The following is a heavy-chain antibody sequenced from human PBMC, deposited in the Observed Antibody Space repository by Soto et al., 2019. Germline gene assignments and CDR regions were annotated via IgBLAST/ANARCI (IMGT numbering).Heavy chain of an antibody. V-gene: IGHV2-5*02. CDR2: IYWDDDK. D-gene: IGHD5-18*01. CDR1: GISRSTSGVG. J-gene: IGHJ4*02. Sequence: QITLKESGPTLVKPTQTLTLTCTFSGISRSTSGVGVGWLRQPPGKALEWLALIYWDDDKRYSTSLRNRITITTDTSKNQAVLTMTNMDPGDTATYYCALMGIQKGGSFDYWGQGALVTVSS. CDR3: ALMGIQKGGSFDY.